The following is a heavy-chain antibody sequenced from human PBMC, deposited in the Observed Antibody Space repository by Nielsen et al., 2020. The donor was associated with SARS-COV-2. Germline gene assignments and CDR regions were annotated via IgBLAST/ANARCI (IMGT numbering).Heavy chain of an antibody. CDR2: VYYSGIT. J-gene: IGHJ4*02. D-gene: IGHD5-24*01. Sequence: SETLSPPCTVPGASISSSISYYWGWIRQPPGKGLEWIGSVYYSGITDYNPSLKSRVTISVDTSKNQFSLKLTSVTVADTAVYYCARPYRDGYNFYYFDYWGQGTLVTVSS. V-gene: IGHV4-39*01. CDR1: GASISSSISYY. CDR3: ARPYRDGYNFYYFDY.